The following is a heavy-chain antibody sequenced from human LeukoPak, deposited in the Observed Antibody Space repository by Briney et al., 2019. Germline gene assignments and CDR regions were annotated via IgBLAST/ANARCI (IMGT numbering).Heavy chain of an antibody. CDR1: GFTLSTYD. D-gene: IGHD3-22*01. V-gene: IGHV3-48*04. J-gene: IGHJ4*02. Sequence: GGSLRLSCAASGFTLSTYDMHWVRQAPGKGLEWVAYISTSDRTTYYADSVKGRITISRDNAKNSLYLQMNSLRAEDTAVYYCARESYSSGYYYDYWGQGTLVTVSS. CDR2: ISTSDRTT. CDR3: ARESYSSGYYYDY.